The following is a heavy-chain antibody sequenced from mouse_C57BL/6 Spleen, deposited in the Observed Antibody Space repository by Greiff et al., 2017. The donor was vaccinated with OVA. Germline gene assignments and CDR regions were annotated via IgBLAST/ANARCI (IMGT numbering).Heavy chain of an antibody. Sequence: QVQLQQPGAELVMPGASVKLSCKASGYTFTSYWMHWVKQRPGQGLEWIGEIDPPDSYTNYNQKFKGKSTLTVDKPSSTAYMQLSSLTSEDSAVYYCARSSNWGYYAMDYWGQGTSVTVSS. CDR1: GYTFTSYW. CDR2: IDPPDSYT. V-gene: IGHV1-69*01. D-gene: IGHD4-1*02. CDR3: ARSSNWGYYAMDY. J-gene: IGHJ4*01.